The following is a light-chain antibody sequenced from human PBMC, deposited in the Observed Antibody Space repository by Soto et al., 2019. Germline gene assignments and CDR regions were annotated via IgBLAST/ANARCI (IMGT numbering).Light chain of an antibody. V-gene: IGKV3-11*01. CDR1: QSVGSY. Sequence: EVVLTQSPATLSLSPGERATLSCRASQSVGSYLAWYQHKPGQPPRLLIYDASNRATGIPARFSGSGSGTDFTLTISSREPEDFAVYYCQQRSNWPPTWMFGQGTKVEI. CDR2: DAS. J-gene: IGKJ1*01. CDR3: QQRSNWPPTWM.